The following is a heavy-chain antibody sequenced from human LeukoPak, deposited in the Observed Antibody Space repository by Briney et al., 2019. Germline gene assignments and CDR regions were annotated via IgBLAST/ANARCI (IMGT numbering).Heavy chain of an antibody. V-gene: IGHV1-69*13. CDR2: IIPIFGTA. Sequence: SVKVSCKASGGTFSGYAISLVRQAPGQGLEWMGGIIPIFGTANHAQKFQGRVTITADESTSTAYMELSSLRSEDTAVYYCARVGIAAAGTFWFDPWGQGTLVTVSS. CDR1: GGTFSGYA. CDR3: ARVGIAAAGTFWFDP. J-gene: IGHJ5*02. D-gene: IGHD6-13*01.